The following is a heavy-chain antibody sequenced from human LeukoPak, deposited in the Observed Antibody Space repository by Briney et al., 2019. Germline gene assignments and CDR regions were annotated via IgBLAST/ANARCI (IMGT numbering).Heavy chain of an antibody. CDR2: IYYSGST. J-gene: IGHJ5*02. V-gene: IGHV4-31*03. CDR3: AREDCSGGSCYRNRWFDP. D-gene: IGHD2-15*01. Sequence: SETLSLTCTVSGGSISSGGYYWSWIRQHPGRGLEWIGYIYYSGSTYYNPSLKSRVTISVDTSKNQFSLKLSSVTAADTAVYYCAREDCSGGSCYRNRWFDPWGQGTLVTVSS. CDR1: GGSISSGGYY.